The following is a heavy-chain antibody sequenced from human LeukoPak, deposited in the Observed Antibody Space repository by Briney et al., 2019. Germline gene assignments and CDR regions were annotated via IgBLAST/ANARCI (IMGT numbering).Heavy chain of an antibody. CDR1: GFNFSNYW. V-gene: IGHV3-74*01. J-gene: IGHJ6*02. Sequence: GGSLRLSCAASGFNFSNYWMHWVRQAPGEALMWVSRIKSDGSSTTYADSVKGRFTISRDNAKNTLYLQMNSLRAEDTAVYYCSRDSLSSCGGDCYSGLDVWGQGTTVTVSS. CDR3: SRDSLSSCGGDCYSGLDV. CDR2: IKSDGSST. D-gene: IGHD2-21*02.